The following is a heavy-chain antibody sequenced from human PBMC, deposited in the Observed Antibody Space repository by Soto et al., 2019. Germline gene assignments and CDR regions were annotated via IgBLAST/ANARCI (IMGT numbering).Heavy chain of an antibody. J-gene: IGHJ6*03. V-gene: IGHV4-34*01. CDR3: ARGRGGSYYYYYMDV. CDR1: GGSFSGYY. Sequence: QVQLQQWGAGLLKPSETLSLTCGVYGGSFSGYYWSWIRQPPGKGLEWIGEINHSGSTNYNPSLKSRVTISVDMSKTQFSLKLSSVTAADTAVYYCARGRGGSYYYYYMDVWGKGTTVTVSS. CDR2: INHSGST. D-gene: IGHD3-10*01.